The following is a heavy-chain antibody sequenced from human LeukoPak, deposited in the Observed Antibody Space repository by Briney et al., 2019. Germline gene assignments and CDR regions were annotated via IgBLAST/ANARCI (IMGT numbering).Heavy chain of an antibody. CDR2: ISGSGSST. CDR3: AKGRAGNYYYDSSDY. V-gene: IGHV3-23*01. Sequence: LSGGSLRPSCAASGFTFSSYGMSWVRQAPGKGLEWVSAISGSGSSTYYAASVKGRFTISRDNSKNTLYLQMNSLRAEDTAVYYCAKGRAGNYYYDSSDYWGQGTLVTVSS. J-gene: IGHJ4*02. CDR1: GFTFSSYG. D-gene: IGHD3-22*01.